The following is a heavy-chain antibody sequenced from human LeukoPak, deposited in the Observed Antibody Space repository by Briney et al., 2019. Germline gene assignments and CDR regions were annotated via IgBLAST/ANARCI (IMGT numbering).Heavy chain of an antibody. V-gene: IGHV3-23*01. D-gene: IGHD3-3*01. CDR1: GFTFSSYA. J-gene: IGHJ4*02. CDR2: ISGSGGST. Sequence: EGSLRLSCAASGFTFSSYAMSWVRQAPGKGLEWVSAISGSGGSTYYADSVKGRFTISRDNSKNTLYLQMNSLRAEDTAVYYCAKVPWDDFWSRGYYFDYWGQGTLVTVSS. CDR3: AKVPWDDFWSRGYYFDY.